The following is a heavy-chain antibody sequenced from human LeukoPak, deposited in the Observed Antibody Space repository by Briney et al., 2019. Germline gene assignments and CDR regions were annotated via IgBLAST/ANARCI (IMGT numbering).Heavy chain of an antibody. V-gene: IGHV3-11*04. D-gene: IGHD6-6*01. CDR1: GFTFSEYY. CDR2: ISPGGSTI. CDR3: ARDRESSSMSWAFDY. Sequence: GGSLRLSCAASGFTFSEYYMTWIRQAPGKGLEWLLYISPGGSTIYYADSMKGRLTISRDNAKKSLDLQMNSLRAEDTAVYYCARDRESSSMSWAFDYWGQGTLVTVSS. J-gene: IGHJ4*02.